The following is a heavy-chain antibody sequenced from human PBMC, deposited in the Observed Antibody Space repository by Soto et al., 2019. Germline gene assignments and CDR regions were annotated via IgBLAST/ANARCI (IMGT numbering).Heavy chain of an antibody. CDR1: GGTFSSYG. J-gene: IGHJ3*02. Sequence: GGPKRVWCGAAGGTFSSYGRNWVSQSSGKGLEWVGRIRSKANSYATAYAASVKGRFTISRDDSKNTAYLQMDSLKTEDTAVYYCTTIRSAAFDISGQGTIVTVSS. V-gene: IGHV3-73*01. CDR2: IRSKANSYAT. CDR3: TTIRSAAFDI. D-gene: IGHD6-6*01.